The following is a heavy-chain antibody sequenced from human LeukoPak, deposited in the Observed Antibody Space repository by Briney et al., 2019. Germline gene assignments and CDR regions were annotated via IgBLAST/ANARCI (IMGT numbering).Heavy chain of an antibody. CDR2: ISSSGSTI. Sequence: GGSLRLSCAASGFTFSDYYMSWIRQAPGKGLEWVSYISSSGSTIYYADSVKGRFTISRDNAKNSLYLQMNSLRAEDTAVYYCASLAAAGTSAFDIWGQGTMVTVSS. V-gene: IGHV3-11*04. CDR1: GFTFSDYY. CDR3: ASLAAAGTSAFDI. D-gene: IGHD6-13*01. J-gene: IGHJ3*02.